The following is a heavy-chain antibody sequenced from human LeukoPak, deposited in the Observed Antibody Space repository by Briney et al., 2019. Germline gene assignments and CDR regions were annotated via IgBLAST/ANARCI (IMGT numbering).Heavy chain of an antibody. D-gene: IGHD2-2*01. CDR2: IIPILGTA. J-gene: IGHJ6*02. Sequence: ASVKVSCKASGGTFSSYAISWVRQAPGQELEWMGGIIPILGTANYAQKFQGRVTITADESTSTAYMELSSLRSEDTAVYYCARVDIVVVPAAMNRYYYGMDVWGQGTTVTVSS. CDR1: GGTFSSYA. V-gene: IGHV1-69*01. CDR3: ARVDIVVVPAAMNRYYYGMDV.